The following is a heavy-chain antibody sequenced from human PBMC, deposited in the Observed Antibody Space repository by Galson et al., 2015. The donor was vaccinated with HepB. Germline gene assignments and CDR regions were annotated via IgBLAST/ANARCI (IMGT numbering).Heavy chain of an antibody. CDR1: GDSITRSNYY. CDR2: IYYSGST. Sequence: SETLSLTCTVSGDSITRSNYYWGWIRQPPGKGLEWIGSIYYSGSTYYNPSLKSRVTISVDTSKNQFSLNLSSVTAADTAVYYRARSPQNWFDPWGQGTLVTVSS. J-gene: IGHJ5*02. CDR3: ARSPQNWFDP. V-gene: IGHV4-39*01.